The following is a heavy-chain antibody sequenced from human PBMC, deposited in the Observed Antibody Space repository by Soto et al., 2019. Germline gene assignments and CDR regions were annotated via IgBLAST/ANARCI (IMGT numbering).Heavy chain of an antibody. CDR1: GGTFSSYT. V-gene: IGHV1-69*14. D-gene: IGHD6-19*01. J-gene: IGHJ4*02. CDR3: ATTTSGWGDVDY. CDR2: ISATFGTT. Sequence: QVQLVQSGAEVKEPGSSVKVSCKASGGTFSSYTFTWVRQAPGQGLECMGGISATFGTTNYAQKFQGRITVTADKSTNTVYMELTNLRSDDTAVYYCATTTSGWGDVDYWGQGTLVTVTT.